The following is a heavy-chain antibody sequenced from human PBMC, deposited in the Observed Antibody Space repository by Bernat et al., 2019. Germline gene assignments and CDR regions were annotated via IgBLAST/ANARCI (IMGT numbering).Heavy chain of an antibody. Sequence: VQLVQSGAEVKKSGESLKISCKGSGYDFTTHWIGWVRQMPGKGLELMGIIYPGDSDTRYSPSFQGQVTISADKSITTAYLQWSSLKASDTATYYCARYRSSMDVWGQGTTVTVSS. D-gene: IGHD3-16*02. CDR1: GYDFTTHW. CDR2: IYPGDSDT. CDR3: ARYRSSMDV. V-gene: IGHV5-51*03. J-gene: IGHJ6*02.